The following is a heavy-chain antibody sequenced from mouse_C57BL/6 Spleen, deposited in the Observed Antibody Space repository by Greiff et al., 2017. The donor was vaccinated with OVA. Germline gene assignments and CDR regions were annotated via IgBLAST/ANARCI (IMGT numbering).Heavy chain of an antibody. CDR1: GYSFTDYN. J-gene: IGHJ1*03. CDR2: INPNYGTT. D-gene: IGHD2-5*01. Sequence: EVQLQESGPELVKPGASVKISCKASGYSFTDYNMNWVKQSNGKSLEWIGVINPNYGTTSYNQKFKGKATLTVDQSSSTAYMQLNSLTSEDSAVYYCARGSNYVSYWYFDVWGTGTTVTVSS. CDR3: ARGSNYVSYWYFDV. V-gene: IGHV1-39*01.